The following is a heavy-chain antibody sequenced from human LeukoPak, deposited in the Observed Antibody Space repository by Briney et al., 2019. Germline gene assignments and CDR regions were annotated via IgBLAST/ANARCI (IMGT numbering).Heavy chain of an antibody. Sequence: GGSLRLSCVASGFTFNKYAMTWVRQAPGKGLEWVSGISGSAGRTYYADSVKGRFTISRDNAKNSLFLQMNSLRAEDTAVYYCATYSGYDRIFDYWGQGTLVTVSS. CDR3: ATYSGYDRIFDY. CDR2: ISGSAGRT. D-gene: IGHD5-12*01. CDR1: GFTFNKYA. J-gene: IGHJ4*02. V-gene: IGHV3-23*01.